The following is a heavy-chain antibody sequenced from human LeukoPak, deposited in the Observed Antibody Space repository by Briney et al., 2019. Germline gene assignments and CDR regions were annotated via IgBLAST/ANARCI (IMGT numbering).Heavy chain of an antibody. CDR2: INPSGGST. J-gene: IGHJ4*02. CDR3: ARGPRGAAADY. CDR1: GYTFTSYC. V-gene: IGHV1-46*01. D-gene: IGHD6-13*01. Sequence: ASVKVSCKASGYTFTSYCMHWVRQAPGQGLEWMGIINPSGGSTSYAQKFQGRVTMTRDMSTSTVYMELSSLRSEDTAVYYCARGPRGAAADYWGQGTLVTVSS.